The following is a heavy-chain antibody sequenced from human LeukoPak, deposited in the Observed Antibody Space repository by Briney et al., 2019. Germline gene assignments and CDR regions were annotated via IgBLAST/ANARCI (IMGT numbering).Heavy chain of an antibody. D-gene: IGHD4-17*01. Sequence: GGSLRLSCAASGFTFSSYAMSWVRQAPGKGLEWVSAISGSGGSTYYADSVKGRFTISRDNSKSTLYLQMNSLRAEDTAVYYCAKALPLGDYVDYFDYWGQGTLVTVSS. CDR2: ISGSGGST. J-gene: IGHJ4*02. CDR3: AKALPLGDYVDYFDY. CDR1: GFTFSSYA. V-gene: IGHV3-23*01.